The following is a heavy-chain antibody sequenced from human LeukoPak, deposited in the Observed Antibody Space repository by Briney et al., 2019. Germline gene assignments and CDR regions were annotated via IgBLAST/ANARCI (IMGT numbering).Heavy chain of an antibody. CDR1: GFTFSSYS. Sequence: GGSLRLSCAASGFTFSSYSMNWVRQAPGKGLEWVSSISSSSSYIYYADSVKGRFTISRDNAKKSLYLQMNSLRAEDTAVYYCATTWGSYRPFDYWGQGTLVTVSS. V-gene: IGHV3-21*01. J-gene: IGHJ4*02. D-gene: IGHD3-16*02. CDR3: ATTWGSYRPFDY. CDR2: ISSSSSYI.